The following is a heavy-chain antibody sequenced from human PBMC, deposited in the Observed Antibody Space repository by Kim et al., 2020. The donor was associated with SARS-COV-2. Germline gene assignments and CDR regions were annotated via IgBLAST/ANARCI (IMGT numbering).Heavy chain of an antibody. CDR1: GYTFTSYD. CDR2: MNTNSGNT. V-gene: IGHV1-8*01. D-gene: IGHD2-15*01. Sequence: ASVKVSCKASGYTFTSYDINWVRQATGQGLEWMGWMNTNSGNTGYAQKFQGRVTMTRNTSISTAYMELSSLRSEDTAVYYCAREEEGGGSWYDYWSQGTLVTVSS. J-gene: IGHJ4*02. CDR3: AREEEGGGSWYDY.